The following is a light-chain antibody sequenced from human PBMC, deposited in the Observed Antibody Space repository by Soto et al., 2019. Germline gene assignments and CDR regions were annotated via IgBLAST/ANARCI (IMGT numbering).Light chain of an antibody. V-gene: IGKV1-9*01. CDR3: QQLYSSPLS. CDR2: AAS. J-gene: IGKJ4*01. CDR1: QGISTY. Sequence: DIQLTQSPSFLSAPVGDRVTITCRASQGISTYLAWYQQSPGKAPTLLIYAASTLQSGVPSRFSGSGSGTEFTLTISSLQPEDFATYFCQQLYSSPLSFGGGTKVDIK.